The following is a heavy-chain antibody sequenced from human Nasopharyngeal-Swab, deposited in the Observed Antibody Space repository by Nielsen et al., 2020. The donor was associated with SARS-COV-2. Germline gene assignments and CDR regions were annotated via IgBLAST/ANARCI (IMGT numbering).Heavy chain of an antibody. CDR1: GYTFTTYA. Sequence: ASVKVSCKASGYTFTTYAINWARQAPGQGLEWMGWINTNTGNPTYAQGFTGRFVFSLDTSVSTAYLQISSLKAEDTAVYYCARDLRTDAFDIWGEGTMVTVSS. CDR2: INTNTGNP. V-gene: IGHV7-4-1*02. D-gene: IGHD4-17*01. J-gene: IGHJ3*02. CDR3: ARDLRTDAFDI.